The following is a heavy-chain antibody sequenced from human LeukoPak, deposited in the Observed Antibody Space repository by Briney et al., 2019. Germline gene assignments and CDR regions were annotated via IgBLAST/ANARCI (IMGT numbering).Heavy chain of an antibody. V-gene: IGHV1-2*02. Sequence: ASVKVSCKASGYTFTGYYMHWVRQAPGQGLEWMGWINPNSGGTNYAQKFQGRVTMTEDTSTDTAYMELSSLRSEDTAVYYCATGPTIFGVAGSDYWGQGTLVTVSS. CDR2: INPNSGGT. CDR3: ATGPTIFGVAGSDY. CDR1: GYTFTGYY. D-gene: IGHD3-3*01. J-gene: IGHJ4*02.